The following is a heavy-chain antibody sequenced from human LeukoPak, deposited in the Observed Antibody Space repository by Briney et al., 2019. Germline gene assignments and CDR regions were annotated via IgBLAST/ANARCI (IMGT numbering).Heavy chain of an antibody. CDR1: GFTFSSYA. J-gene: IGHJ4*02. CDR3: AKNLGGGSYHYFDY. V-gene: IGHV3-23*01. Sequence: GGSLRLSCAASGFTFSSYAMSWVREAPGKGLEWVSAISGSGGSTYYADSVKGRFTISRDNSKNTLYLQMNSLRAEDTAVYYCAKNLGGGSYHYFDYWGQGTLVTVSS. CDR2: ISGSGGST. D-gene: IGHD1-26*01.